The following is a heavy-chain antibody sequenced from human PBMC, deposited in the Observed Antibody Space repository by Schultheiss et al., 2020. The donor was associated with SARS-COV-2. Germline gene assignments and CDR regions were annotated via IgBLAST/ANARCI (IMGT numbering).Heavy chain of an antibody. CDR1: GYTFTSYC. CDR2: IYPGDSDT. Sequence: GGSLRLSCKGSGYTFTSYCIGWVRQMPGKGLEWMVIIYPGDSDTRYSPSFQGQVTISADKSINTAYLQWSSLKASDTAMYYCASLVGGATFYWGQGTLVIVSS. J-gene: IGHJ4*02. V-gene: IGHV5-51*01. D-gene: IGHD4/OR15-4a*01. CDR3: ASLVGGATFY.